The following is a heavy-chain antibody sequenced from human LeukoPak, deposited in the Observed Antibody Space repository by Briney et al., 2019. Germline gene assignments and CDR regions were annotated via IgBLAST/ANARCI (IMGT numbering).Heavy chain of an antibody. CDR2: FDPEDGET. CDR1: GYTLTELS. CDR3: ATILEWYGTNDAFDI. J-gene: IGHJ3*02. Sequence: ASVKVSCKVSGYTLTELSMHWVRQAPGKGLEWMGGFDPEDGETIYAQRFQGRVTMTEDTSTDTAYMELSSLRSEDTAVYYCATILEWYGTNDAFDIWGQGTMVTVSP. V-gene: IGHV1-24*01. D-gene: IGHD3-3*01.